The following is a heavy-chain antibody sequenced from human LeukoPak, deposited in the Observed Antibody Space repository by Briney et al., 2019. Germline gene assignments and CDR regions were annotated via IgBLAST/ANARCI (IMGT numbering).Heavy chain of an antibody. CDR1: GFTLSSYS. CDR2: ISSSSSYI. Sequence: GGSLRLSCAASGFTLSSYSMNWVGQAPGKGLEGGSSISSSSSYIYYADSVKGGFTISRDNAKNSLYLQMNSLRAEDTAVYYCAIYILTGYYTDYWGQGTLVTVSS. V-gene: IGHV3-21*01. CDR3: AIYILTGYYTDY. J-gene: IGHJ4*02. D-gene: IGHD3-9*01.